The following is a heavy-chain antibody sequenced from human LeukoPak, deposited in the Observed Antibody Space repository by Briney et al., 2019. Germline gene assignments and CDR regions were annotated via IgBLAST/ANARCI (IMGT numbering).Heavy chain of an antibody. Sequence: GGSLRLSCAASGFTFSSYSMNWVRQAPGKGLEWVSYISSSSSTIYYADSVKGRFTISRDNAKNSLYLQMNSLRAEDTAVYYCAREGPNSHYMIVVVQFDYWGQGTLVTVSS. V-gene: IGHV3-48*04. CDR2: ISSSSSTI. CDR3: AREGPNSHYMIVVVQFDY. CDR1: GFTFSSYS. J-gene: IGHJ4*02. D-gene: IGHD3-22*01.